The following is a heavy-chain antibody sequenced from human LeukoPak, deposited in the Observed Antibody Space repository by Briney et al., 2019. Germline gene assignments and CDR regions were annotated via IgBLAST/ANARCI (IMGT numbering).Heavy chain of an antibody. CDR2: IYYSGST. Sequence: SETLSLTCTVSGGSISSDSYYWAWIRQPPGKGLAWIASIYYSGSTYYNPSLKSRVTISVDTSRNQFSLKLNSVTAADTAVYYCASLAVAGLSEGYWGQGTLVIVSS. CDR3: ASLAVAGLSEGY. J-gene: IGHJ4*02. CDR1: GGSISSDSYY. D-gene: IGHD6-19*01. V-gene: IGHV4-39*01.